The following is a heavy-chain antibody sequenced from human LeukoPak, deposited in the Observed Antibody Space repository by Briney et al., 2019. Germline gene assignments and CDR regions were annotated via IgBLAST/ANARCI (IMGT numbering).Heavy chain of an antibody. CDR2: IRSDGYHT. D-gene: IGHD1-26*01. Sequence: PGGSLRLSCAASGFTFSSYAMHWVRQAPGKGLEWVAFIRSDGYHTYYADSVKGRFTITRDNSKNTLYLQMNSLRFEDMAVYYCAKPSGSGVDYWGRGTRVTVSS. CDR1: GFTFSSYA. CDR3: AKPSGSGVDY. J-gene: IGHJ4*02. V-gene: IGHV3-30*02.